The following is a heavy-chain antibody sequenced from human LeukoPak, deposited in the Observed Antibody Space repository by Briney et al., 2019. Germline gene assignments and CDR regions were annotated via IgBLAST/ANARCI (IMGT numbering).Heavy chain of an antibody. V-gene: IGHV4-39*07. J-gene: IGHJ4*02. D-gene: IGHD6-19*01. CDR3: ARISGSGWLY. CDR2: IYYSGST. CDR1: GGSISSSSYH. Sequence: SETLSLTCTVSGGSISSSSYHWGWIRQPPGKGLEWIGSIYYSGSTYYNPSLKSRVTISVDTSKNQFSLKLSSVTAADTAVYYCARISGSGWLYWGQGTLVTVSS.